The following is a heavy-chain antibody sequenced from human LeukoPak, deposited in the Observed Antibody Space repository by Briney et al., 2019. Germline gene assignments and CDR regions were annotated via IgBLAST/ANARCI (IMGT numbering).Heavy chain of an antibody. CDR3: ARLSGGGNSMLAFDI. V-gene: IGHV5-51*01. J-gene: IGHJ3*02. D-gene: IGHD4-23*01. Sequence: GESLKITCKGSGYSFTSYWIGWVRQMPGKGLEWMGIIYPGDSDTRYSPSFQGQVTISADKSISTASLQWSSLKASDTAMYYCARLSGGGNSMLAFDIWGQGTMVTVSS. CDR1: GYSFTSYW. CDR2: IYPGDSDT.